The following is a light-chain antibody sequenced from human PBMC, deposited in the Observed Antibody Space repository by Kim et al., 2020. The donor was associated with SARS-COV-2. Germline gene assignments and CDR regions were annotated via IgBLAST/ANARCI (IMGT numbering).Light chain of an antibody. CDR2: DVN. V-gene: IGLV2-14*03. CDR3: SSYTSSSTVV. Sequence: GQSITIACPGTTSDVGGYNYVSWYQQHPGKAPKLMIYDVNNRPSGVSNRFSGSKSGNTASLGISGLQAEDEADYYCSSYTSSSTVVFGAGTQLTVL. CDR1: TSDVGGYNY. J-gene: IGLJ2*01.